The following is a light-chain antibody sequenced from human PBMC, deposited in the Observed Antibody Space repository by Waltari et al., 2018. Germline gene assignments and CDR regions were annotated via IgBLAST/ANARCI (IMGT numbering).Light chain of an antibody. V-gene: IGLV8-61*01. J-gene: IGLJ3*02. CDR1: SGSVSTNYY. Sequence: QTVVTQEPSLSVSPGGTVTLTCGLGSGSVSTNYYPSWYQQAPGQAPRTLIFDTSTRSSGVPARFSGSILDNKAALTITGAQADDESDYYCVLSMGSGVWVFGGGTKLTVL. CDR2: DTS. CDR3: VLSMGSGVWV.